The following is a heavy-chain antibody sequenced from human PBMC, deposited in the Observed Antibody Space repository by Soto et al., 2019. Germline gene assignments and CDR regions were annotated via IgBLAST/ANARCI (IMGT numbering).Heavy chain of an antibody. Sequence: SETLSLTCTVSGGAISSYYWSWIRQPPGKGLEWIGYIYYSGSTNYNPSLKSRVTISVDTSKNQLSLKLSSVTAADTAVYYCARRDTAMVFDYWGQGTLVTVSS. J-gene: IGHJ4*02. CDR2: IYYSGST. CDR1: GGAISSYY. CDR3: ARRDTAMVFDY. V-gene: IGHV4-59*01. D-gene: IGHD5-18*01.